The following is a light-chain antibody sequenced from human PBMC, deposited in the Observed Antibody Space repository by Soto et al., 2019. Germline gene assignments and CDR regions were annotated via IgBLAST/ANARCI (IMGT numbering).Light chain of an antibody. CDR2: EVS. CDR1: SSDVVSHNL. V-gene: IGLV2-23*02. J-gene: IGLJ7*01. CDR3: FSYGGSRAV. Sequence: QSALTQPASVSGSPGQSITISCTGTSSDVVSHNLVSWYQQHPGQAPKLMIYEVSKRPLGVSARFSASKSGNTASLTISGLQAEDEADYYCFSYGGSRAVLGGGTQLTV.